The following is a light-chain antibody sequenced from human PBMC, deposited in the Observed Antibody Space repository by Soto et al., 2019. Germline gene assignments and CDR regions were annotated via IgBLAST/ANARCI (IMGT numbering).Light chain of an antibody. Sequence: ESVLTQYPGTLSLSPGERATLSCRASQSVSFSYLAWYQQKVGQAPRLLIYGASSLQSGVPSRFSGSGSGTDFTLTIRSLQPEDFATYYCLQDYNYPLTFGGGTKGGYQ. J-gene: IGKJ4*01. CDR3: LQDYNYPLT. CDR1: QSVSFSY. CDR2: GAS. V-gene: IGKV3-20*02.